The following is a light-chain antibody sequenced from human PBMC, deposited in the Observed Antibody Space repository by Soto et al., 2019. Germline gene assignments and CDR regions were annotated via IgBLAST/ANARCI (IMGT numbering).Light chain of an antibody. CDR3: QQGYSTPWT. V-gene: IGKV1-39*01. Sequence: DIQITQSPSSLSSSVLERFTITCRASQGISNYLNWYQQKPGKAPKLLIYVGSTLQSGVPSRFRGSGSGTDFTLTINSLQPEDFATYYCQQGYSTPWTFGQGTKVDIK. CDR2: VGS. J-gene: IGKJ1*01. CDR1: QGISNY.